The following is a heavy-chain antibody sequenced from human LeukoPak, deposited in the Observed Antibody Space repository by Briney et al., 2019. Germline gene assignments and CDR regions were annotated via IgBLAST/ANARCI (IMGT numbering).Heavy chain of an antibody. D-gene: IGHD4-23*01. CDR2: IASDGNST. V-gene: IGHV3-74*01. CDR3: ARGRPHGNDY. Sequence: GGSLRLSRAASGFTFSSYWMNWVRQAPGKGLVWVSRIASDGNSTTYADSVKGRFSISRDNAKNTLYLQMNSLRVEDTAVYYCARGRPHGNDYWGQGTLVTVSS. J-gene: IGHJ4*02. CDR1: GFTFSSYW.